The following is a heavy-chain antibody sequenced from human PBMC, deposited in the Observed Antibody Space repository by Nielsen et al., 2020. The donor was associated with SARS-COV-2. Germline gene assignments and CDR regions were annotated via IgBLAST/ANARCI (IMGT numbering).Heavy chain of an antibody. Sequence: ASVKVSCKASGYTFTSYYMHWVRQAPGQGLEWMGIINPSGGSTSYAQKFQGRVTMTRGTSTSTVYMELSSLRSEDTAVYYCARGGLPSSTSGDAFDIWGQGTMVTVSS. CDR3: ARGGLPSSTSGDAFDI. V-gene: IGHV1-46*01. CDR1: GYTFTSYY. CDR2: INPSGGST. D-gene: IGHD2-2*01. J-gene: IGHJ3*02.